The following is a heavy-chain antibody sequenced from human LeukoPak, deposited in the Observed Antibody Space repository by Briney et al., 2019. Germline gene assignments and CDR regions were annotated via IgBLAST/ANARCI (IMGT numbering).Heavy chain of an antibody. CDR3: ARIGDYGSGSEGFDP. CDR2: ISPSVGTT. V-gene: IGHV1-46*04. Sequence: GASVKVSCKASGYTFTSYYIHWVRQAPGQGLEWMGIISPSVGTTTYAQKLEGRVTMTRDTSTTTVYIELRSLRSEDTAVYYCARIGDYGSGSEGFDPWGQEPWSPPPQ. J-gene: IGHJ5*02. CDR1: GYTFTSYY. D-gene: IGHD3-10*01.